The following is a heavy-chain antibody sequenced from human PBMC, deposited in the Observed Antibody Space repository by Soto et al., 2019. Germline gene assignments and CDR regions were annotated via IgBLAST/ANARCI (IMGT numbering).Heavy chain of an antibody. CDR3: ARAWGGSTYYYDSSGLHH. V-gene: IGHV1-2*02. CDR1: GYTFTGYY. D-gene: IGHD3-22*01. J-gene: IGHJ5*02. Sequence: VSVKVSCKASGYTFTGYYMHWVRQAPGQGLEWMGWINPNSGGTNYAQKFQGRVTMTRDTSISTAYMELSRLRSDDTAVYYCARAWGGSTYYYDSSGLHHWGQGTLVTVSS. CDR2: INPNSGGT.